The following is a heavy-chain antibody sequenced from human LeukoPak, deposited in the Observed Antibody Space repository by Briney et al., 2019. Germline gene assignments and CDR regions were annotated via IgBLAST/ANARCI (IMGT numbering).Heavy chain of an antibody. CDR1: GFTFSSSA. Sequence: GGSLRLSCAASGFTFSSSAKSWVRQAPGKGLEWVSAISNNGGYTYYADSVQGRFTISRDNSKSTLCLQMNSLRAEDTAVYYCAKQLGYCSDGSCYFPYWGQGTLVTVSS. D-gene: IGHD2-15*01. J-gene: IGHJ4*02. CDR3: AKQLGYCSDGSCYFPY. V-gene: IGHV3-23*01. CDR2: ISNNGGYT.